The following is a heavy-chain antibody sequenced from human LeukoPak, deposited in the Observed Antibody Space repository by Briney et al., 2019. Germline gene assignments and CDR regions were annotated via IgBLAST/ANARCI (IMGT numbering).Heavy chain of an antibody. Sequence: RASVKVSCKASGYTFTSYDINWVRQATGQGLEWMGWMNPNSGNTGYAQKFQGRVTITRNTSISTAYMELSSLRSEDTAVYYCARGVGATRMYYFDYWGQGTLVTVSS. J-gene: IGHJ4*02. CDR3: ARGVGATRMYYFDY. CDR1: GYTFTSYD. CDR2: MNPNSGNT. V-gene: IGHV1-8*03. D-gene: IGHD1-26*01.